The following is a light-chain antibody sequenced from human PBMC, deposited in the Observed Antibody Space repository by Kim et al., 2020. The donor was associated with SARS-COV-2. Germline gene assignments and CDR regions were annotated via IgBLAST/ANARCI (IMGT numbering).Light chain of an antibody. CDR1: QGITSA. CDR2: DAS. CDR3: QQFNTYPIT. Sequence: ASVGDRVTITCRASQGITSALAWYQQKLGKGPKLLIYDASNLESGVPSRFSGSGSGTDFTLTISSLQPEDFAAYYCQQFNTYPITFGQGTRLEIK. J-gene: IGKJ5*01. V-gene: IGKV1-13*02.